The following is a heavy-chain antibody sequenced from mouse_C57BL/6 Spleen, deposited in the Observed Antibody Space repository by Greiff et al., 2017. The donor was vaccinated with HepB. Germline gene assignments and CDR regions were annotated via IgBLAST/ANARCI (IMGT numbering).Heavy chain of an antibody. CDR2: IDPSDSYT. V-gene: IGHV1-69*01. Sequence: QVQLQQPGAELVMPGASVKLSCKASGYTFTSYWMHWVKQRPGQGLEWIGEIDPSDSYTNYKQKFKGKSTLTVDKSSSTAYMQLSSLTSEDSAVYYCARNGNYGSGGVAYWGQGTLVTVPA. CDR1: GYTFTSYW. J-gene: IGHJ3*01. CDR3: ARNGNYGSGGVAY. D-gene: IGHD2-1*01.